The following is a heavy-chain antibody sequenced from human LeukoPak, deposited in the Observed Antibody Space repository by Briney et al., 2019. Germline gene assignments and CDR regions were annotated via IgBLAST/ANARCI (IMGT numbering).Heavy chain of an antibody. CDR3: ARQGSSSWYYYYMDV. V-gene: IGHV1-8*01. D-gene: IGHD6-13*01. CDR1: GYTSTSYD. J-gene: IGHJ6*03. Sequence: ASVKVSCKASGYTSTSYDINWVRQATGQGLEWMGWMNPNSGNTGYAQKFQGRVTMTRNTSISTAYMELSSLRSEDTAVYYCARQGSSSWYYYYMDVWGKGTTVTVSS. CDR2: MNPNSGNT.